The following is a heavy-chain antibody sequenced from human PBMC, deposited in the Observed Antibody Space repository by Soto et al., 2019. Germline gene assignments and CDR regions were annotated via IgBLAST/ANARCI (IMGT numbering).Heavy chain of an antibody. CDR1: GFTFSSYE. CDR3: AKTDLPQFGY. CDR2: ISSSGSTI. J-gene: IGHJ4*02. Sequence: SLRLSFTDPGFTFSSYEMNWVRQAPWNGLEWVSYISSSGSTIYYADSVKGRFTISRDNSKNTLYLQMNSLRAEDTAVYYCAKTDLPQFGYWGQGTLLTESS. V-gene: IGHV3-48*03. D-gene: IGHD3-10*01.